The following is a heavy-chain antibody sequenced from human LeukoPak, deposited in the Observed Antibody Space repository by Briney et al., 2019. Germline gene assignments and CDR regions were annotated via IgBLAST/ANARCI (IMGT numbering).Heavy chain of an antibody. CDR1: GFTFNSYA. D-gene: IGHD3-10*01. J-gene: IGHJ4*02. Sequence: GGSLRLSCAASGFTFNSYAMSWVRQAPGKGLEWVSAISGSGGSTYYADSVKGRFTISRDNAKNSLYLQMNSLRAEDTAVYYCARDVLGYYGSGSPQDYWGQGTLVTVSS. V-gene: IGHV3-23*01. CDR3: ARDVLGYYGSGSPQDY. CDR2: ISGSGGST.